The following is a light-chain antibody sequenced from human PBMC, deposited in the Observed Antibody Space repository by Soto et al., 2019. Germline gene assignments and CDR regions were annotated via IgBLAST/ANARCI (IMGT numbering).Light chain of an antibody. Sequence: DIQMTQSPSSLSASVGDRFTITCRASQTINNWLAWYQQKPGKAPKLLVYDVSTLESGVPSRFSGSGSGTEFTLTIYNLQPDDSATYYCQQYDTFWTFGQGTKVDI. CDR3: QQYDTFWT. CDR1: QTINNW. J-gene: IGKJ1*01. CDR2: DVS. V-gene: IGKV1-5*01.